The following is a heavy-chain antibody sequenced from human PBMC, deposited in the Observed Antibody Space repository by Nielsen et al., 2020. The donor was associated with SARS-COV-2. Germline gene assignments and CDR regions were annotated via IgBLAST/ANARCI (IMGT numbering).Heavy chain of an antibody. D-gene: IGHD3-16*02. Sequence: SETLSLTCTVSGGSISGSSYYWAWIRQPPGKGLEGIGSMYYSGNTFYKPSLKSRVTISADTSRNQFFLRLNTVTAADTAVYYCARKRNFLGELSFDYWGQGILVTVSS. CDR2: MYYSGNT. CDR3: ARKRNFLGELSFDY. CDR1: GGSISGSSYY. V-gene: IGHV4-39*01. J-gene: IGHJ4*02.